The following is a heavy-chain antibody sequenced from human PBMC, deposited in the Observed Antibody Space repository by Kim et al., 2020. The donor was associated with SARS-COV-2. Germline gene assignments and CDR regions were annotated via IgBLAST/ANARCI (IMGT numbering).Heavy chain of an antibody. V-gene: IGHV1-18*04. D-gene: IGHD1-7*01. Sequence: ASVKVSCKASGYTFTSYGISWVRQAPGQGLEWMGWISAYNGNTNYAQKLQGRVTMTTDTSTSTAYMELRSLRSDDTAVYYCARDLYWNYDSLNYGMDVWGQGTTVTVSS. CDR1: GYTFTSYG. CDR3: ARDLYWNYDSLNYGMDV. J-gene: IGHJ6*02. CDR2: ISAYNGNT.